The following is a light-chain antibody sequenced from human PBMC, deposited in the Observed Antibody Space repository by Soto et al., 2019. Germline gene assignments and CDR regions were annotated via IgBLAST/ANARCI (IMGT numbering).Light chain of an antibody. Sequence: EIVMTQSPATLSVSPGERATLSCRASQSVSSNLAWYQQKPGQAPRLLIYGASTRATGLPARFSGSGSGTEFTLTISSLLSEDFAVYYCQQYNNWPPLTFGGGTKVEIK. CDR2: GAS. CDR1: QSVSSN. CDR3: QQYNNWPPLT. J-gene: IGKJ4*01. V-gene: IGKV3-15*01.